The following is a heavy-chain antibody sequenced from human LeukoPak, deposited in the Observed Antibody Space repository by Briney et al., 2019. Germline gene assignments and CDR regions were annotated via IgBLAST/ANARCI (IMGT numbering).Heavy chain of an antibody. CDR2: IYYSGST. CDR3: ARHGYYDSSGEDI. V-gene: IGHV4-59*08. CDR1: GGSISSYY. D-gene: IGHD3-22*01. J-gene: IGHJ3*02. Sequence: SETLSLTCTVPGGSISSYYWSWIRQPPGKGLEWIGYIYYSGSTNYNPSFKSGVTISVDTSKNQFSLKLRSVTAADTAVYYCARHGYYDSSGEDISGQGTMVTVSS.